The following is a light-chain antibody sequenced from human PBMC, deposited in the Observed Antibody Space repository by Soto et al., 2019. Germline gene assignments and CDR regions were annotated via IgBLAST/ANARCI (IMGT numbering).Light chain of an antibody. CDR3: GADHGGGSNFAVV. CDR2: VGTGGIVV. CDR1: SGYSNYK. V-gene: IGLV9-49*01. J-gene: IGLJ2*01. Sequence: QSVLTQPPSASASLGASATLTCTLSSGYSNYKVDWYQQRPGKGPRFVMRVGTGGIVVSKVDSIPDCFSVLGSGLNRYLTIKKIQEEDESDYDCGADHGGGSNFAVVFGGGTKLTV.